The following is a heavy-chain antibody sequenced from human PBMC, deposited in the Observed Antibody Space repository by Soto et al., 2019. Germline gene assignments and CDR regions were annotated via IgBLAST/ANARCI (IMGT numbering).Heavy chain of an antibody. Sequence: SQTLSLTCAISGDSVSSNSAAWNWIRQSPSRGLEWLGRTYYRSKWYNDYALSVKSRITITPDTSKNQFSLKLSSVTAADTAVYYCARDRSKGNAFDIWGQGTMVTVSS. D-gene: IGHD3-10*01. CDR3: ARDRSKGNAFDI. V-gene: IGHV6-1*01. CDR1: GDSVSSNSAA. J-gene: IGHJ3*02. CDR2: TYYRSKWYN.